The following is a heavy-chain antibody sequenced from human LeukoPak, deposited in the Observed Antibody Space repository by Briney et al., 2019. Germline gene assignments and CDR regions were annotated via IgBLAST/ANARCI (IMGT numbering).Heavy chain of an antibody. CDR1: GFTFSSYA. CDR3: ARSITMVRGMIYYFDY. J-gene: IGHJ4*02. D-gene: IGHD3-10*01. CDR2: ISYDGSNK. Sequence: GSLRLSCAASGFTFSSYAMHWDRQAPGKGLEWVAVISYDGSNKYYADSVKGRFTISRDNSKNTLYLQMNSLRAEDTAVYYCARSITMVRGMIYYFDYWGQGTLVTVSS. V-gene: IGHV3-30-3*01.